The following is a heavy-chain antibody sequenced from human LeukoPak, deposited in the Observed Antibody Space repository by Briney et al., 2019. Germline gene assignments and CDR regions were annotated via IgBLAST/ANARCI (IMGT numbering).Heavy chain of an antibody. CDR3: AKGNDYWSGLRRTDY. CDR2: ISGGGGNT. CDR1: GFTFNNYG. Sequence: GGSLRLSCAASGFTFNNYGMSWVRQAPGKGLEWVSSISGGGGNTNYADSMKGRFTISRDNSNNTLYLQVNSLRGEDTAVYYCAKGNDYWSGLRRTDYWGQGTLVTVYS. D-gene: IGHD3-3*01. J-gene: IGHJ4*02. V-gene: IGHV3-23*01.